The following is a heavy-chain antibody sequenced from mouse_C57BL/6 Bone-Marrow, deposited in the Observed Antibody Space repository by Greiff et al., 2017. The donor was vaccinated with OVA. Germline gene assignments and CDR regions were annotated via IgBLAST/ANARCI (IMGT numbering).Heavy chain of an antibody. CDR3: ARHYYGSSRFAY. D-gene: IGHD1-1*01. CDR1: GYAFTNYL. Sequence: QVQLQQSGAELVRPGTSVKVSCKASGYAFTNYLIEWVKQRPGQGLEWIGVINPGSGGTNYNEKFKGKATLTADKSSSTAYMQLSSLTSEDSAVYFCARHYYGSSRFAYWGQGTLVTVSA. V-gene: IGHV1-54*01. CDR2: INPGSGGT. J-gene: IGHJ3*01.